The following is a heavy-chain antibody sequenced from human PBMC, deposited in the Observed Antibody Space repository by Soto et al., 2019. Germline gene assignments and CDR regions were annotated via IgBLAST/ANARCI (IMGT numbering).Heavy chain of an antibody. Sequence: GSVKVSCKASGYTFTEYYMHWVRQARGQGGDGMGWINPKTGGTNYVQKFQDRPTMTRDTSITTPYMSLSKLRADDAAVYYRARDAVGSYYFDSWGQGTLVTVSS. CDR2: INPKTGGT. CDR3: ARDAVGSYYFDS. V-gene: IGHV1-2*02. D-gene: IGHD1-26*01. CDR1: GYTFTEYY. J-gene: IGHJ4*02.